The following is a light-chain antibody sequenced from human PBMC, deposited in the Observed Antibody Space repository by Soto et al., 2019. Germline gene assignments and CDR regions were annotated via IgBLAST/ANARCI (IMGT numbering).Light chain of an antibody. J-gene: IGKJ3*01. CDR3: QQYGGSPFT. CDR1: QSVSVNS. V-gene: IGKV3-20*01. CDR2: AAS. Sequence: EIVLTQSPGTLSLSPGERATLSCRASQSVSVNSLAWYQQKGGQAPRLLIYAASTRATGVPDRFSGSGSGTDLALTISRLETEDFAVYYCQQYGGSPFTFGPGTKVEIK.